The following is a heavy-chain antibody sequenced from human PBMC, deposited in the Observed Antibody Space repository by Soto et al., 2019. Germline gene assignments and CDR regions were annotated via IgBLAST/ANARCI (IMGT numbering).Heavy chain of an antibody. J-gene: IGHJ6*02. CDR2: ISVYNGNK. CDR1: GYTFNNYG. D-gene: IGHD3-10*01. V-gene: IGHV1-18*01. Sequence: ASVKVSCTASGYTFNNYGITWVRQAPGQGLEWLGWISVYNGNKNYAKKVQGRVSMTADTSTSTAHMELRSLQSDDTAVYFCARVAITVIRGLKVDCYSRDGWG. CDR3: ARVAITVIRGLKVDCYSRDG.